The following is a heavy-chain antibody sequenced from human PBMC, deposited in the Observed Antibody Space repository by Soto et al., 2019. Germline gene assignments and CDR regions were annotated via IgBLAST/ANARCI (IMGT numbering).Heavy chain of an antibody. Sequence: QVQLQESGPGLVKPSQTLSLTCTVSGGSISSGGYYWSWIRQHPGKCLEWIGYIYYSGSTYYNPSLXTRSTXXVDTSKNQFSLKLSSVTAADTAVYCCASNGGYRDYWGQGTLVTVSS. CDR3: ASNGGYRDY. J-gene: IGHJ4*02. CDR1: GGSISSGGYY. D-gene: IGHD4-17*01. V-gene: IGHV4-31*03. CDR2: IYYSGST.